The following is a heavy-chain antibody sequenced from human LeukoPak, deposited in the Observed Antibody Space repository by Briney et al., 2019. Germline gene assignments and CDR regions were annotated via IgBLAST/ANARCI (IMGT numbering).Heavy chain of an antibody. D-gene: IGHD3-16*01. CDR3: ARDDYVWGVNYYYYYMDV. J-gene: IGHJ6*03. Sequence: GGSLRLSCAASGFTFSSYWLSWVRQAPGKGLEWVANIKQDGSEKYYVDSVKGRFTISRDNAKNSLYLQMNSLRAEDTAVYYCARDDYVWGVNYYYYYMDVWGKGTTVTVSS. CDR2: IKQDGSEK. V-gene: IGHV3-7*01. CDR1: GFTFSSYW.